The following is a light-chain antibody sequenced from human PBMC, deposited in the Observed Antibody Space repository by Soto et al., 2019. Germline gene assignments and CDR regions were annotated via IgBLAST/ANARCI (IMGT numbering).Light chain of an antibody. J-gene: IGKJ2*01. Sequence: EIGMTQSPATLSVSPGDRATLSCRASQSVRSNLAWYQQKPGQAPRLLIYGASTRATGILARFSGSGSGTEFTLTISSLQSEDFALYFCQQYNNWPRTFGQGTKLEIK. CDR2: GAS. V-gene: IGKV3-15*01. CDR3: QQYNNWPRT. CDR1: QSVRSN.